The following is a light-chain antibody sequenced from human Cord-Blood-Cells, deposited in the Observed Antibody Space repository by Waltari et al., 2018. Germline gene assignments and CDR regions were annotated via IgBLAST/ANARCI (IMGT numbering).Light chain of an antibody. J-gene: IGLJ2*01. CDR2: DVS. V-gene: IGLV2-14*01. Sequence: QSALTQPASVSGSPGQSITISCTGTSSDVGGYNYVSWYQQHPGKAPKLMIYDVSNRPSGVSNRCSGCKSGNTASLTISGLQAEDEADYYCSSYTSSSYVVFGGGTKLTVL. CDR1: SSDVGGYNY. CDR3: SSYTSSSYVV.